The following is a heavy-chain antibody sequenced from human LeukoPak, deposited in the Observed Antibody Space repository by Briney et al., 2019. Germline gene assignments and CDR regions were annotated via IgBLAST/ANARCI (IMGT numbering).Heavy chain of an antibody. CDR1: GFTFSSYS. J-gene: IGHJ5*02. Sequence: GGSLRLSCAASGFTFSSYSMNWVRQAPGKGLEWVSSISSSSSYIYYADSVKGRFTISRDNAKNSLYLQMNSLRAEDTAVYYCARGPGSVAEFVWFDPRGQGTLVTVSS. CDR3: ARGPGSVAEFVWFDP. V-gene: IGHV3-21*01. D-gene: IGHD6-19*01. CDR2: ISSSSSYI.